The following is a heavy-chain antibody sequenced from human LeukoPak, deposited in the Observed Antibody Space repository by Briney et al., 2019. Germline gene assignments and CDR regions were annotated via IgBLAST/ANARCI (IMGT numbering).Heavy chain of an antibody. D-gene: IGHD4-23*01. CDR2: LNPNSGGA. CDR3: ARIQSGGNSGIDF. Sequence: ASVKVSCKASGYTFTGHYIHWVRQAPGQGLEWLGWLNPNSGGANSAQKFQGRVTMTRDKSINTAYMELARLRSDDTAVYYCARIQSGGNSGIDFWGQGTLVTVPS. CDR1: GYTFTGHY. J-gene: IGHJ4*02. V-gene: IGHV1-2*02.